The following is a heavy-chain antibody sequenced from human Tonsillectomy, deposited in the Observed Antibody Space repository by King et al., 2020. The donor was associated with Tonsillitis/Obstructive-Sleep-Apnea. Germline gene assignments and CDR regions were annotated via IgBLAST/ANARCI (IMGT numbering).Heavy chain of an antibody. V-gene: IGHV3-30*01. J-gene: IGHJ6*03. CDR2: ISYDGNNK. CDR3: ARVIGPKTHYYMDV. CDR1: GFTFSIHG. D-gene: IGHD4-23*01. Sequence: VQLVESGGGVVQPGRSLRLSCAASGFTFSIHGMHWVRQAPGKGLEWAAVISYDGNNKQYADSVKGRFTISRDNSEDTLYLQMDSLRAEDTAVYYCARVIGPKTHYYMDVWGKGTTVTVSS.